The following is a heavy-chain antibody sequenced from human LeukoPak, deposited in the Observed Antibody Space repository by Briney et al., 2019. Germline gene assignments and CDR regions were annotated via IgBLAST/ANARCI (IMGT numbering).Heavy chain of an antibody. CDR1: GGSISSGSYY. Sequence: SQTLSLTCTVSGGSISSGSYYCSWIRQPAGKGLEWIGRIYTSGSTNYNPSLKSRVTISVDTSKNQFSLKLSSVTAADTAVYYCARGGGYCSGGSCLRYFDLWGRGTLVTVPS. V-gene: IGHV4-61*02. J-gene: IGHJ2*01. CDR2: IYTSGST. CDR3: ARGGGYCSGGSCLRYFDL. D-gene: IGHD2-15*01.